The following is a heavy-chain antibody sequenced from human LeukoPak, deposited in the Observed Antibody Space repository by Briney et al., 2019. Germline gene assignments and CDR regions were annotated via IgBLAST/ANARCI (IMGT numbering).Heavy chain of an antibody. CDR1: GFTFSSYA. J-gene: IGHJ6*02. V-gene: IGHV3-64*01. CDR2: ISSNGGST. D-gene: IGHD7-27*01. Sequence: GGSLRLSCAASGFTFSSYAMHWVRQAPGKGLEYVSSISSNGGSTYYANSVKGRFTISRDNSKNTLYLQMGSLRAEDMAVYYCARGKLGLRSPYYYYGMDVWGQGTTVTVSS. CDR3: ARGKLGLRSPYYYYGMDV.